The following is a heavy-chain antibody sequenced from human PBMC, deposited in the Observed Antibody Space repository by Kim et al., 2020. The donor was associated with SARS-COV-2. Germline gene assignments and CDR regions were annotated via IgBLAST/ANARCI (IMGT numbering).Heavy chain of an antibody. CDR3: ARHAAIVVVTAILPGHFDL. Sequence: SRVTISVDTSKNPFSLKLSSVTAADTAVYYCARHAAIVVVTAILPGHFDLWGRGTLVTVSS. V-gene: IGHV4-31*02. J-gene: IGHJ2*01. D-gene: IGHD2-21*02.